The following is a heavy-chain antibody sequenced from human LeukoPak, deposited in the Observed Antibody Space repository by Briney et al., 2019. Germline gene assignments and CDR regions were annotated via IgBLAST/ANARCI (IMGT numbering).Heavy chain of an antibody. Sequence: AGGSLRLSCAASGFTFSSYVMHWVRQAPGKGLEWVAIISYDGSNEYYADSVKGRFTISRDNSKDTLYLQMNSLRAEDTAVYYCARARGSATSDAFDIWGQGTMVTVSS. CDR1: GFTFSSYV. CDR3: ARARGSATSDAFDI. CDR2: ISYDGSNE. D-gene: IGHD2-15*01. J-gene: IGHJ3*02. V-gene: IGHV3-30*04.